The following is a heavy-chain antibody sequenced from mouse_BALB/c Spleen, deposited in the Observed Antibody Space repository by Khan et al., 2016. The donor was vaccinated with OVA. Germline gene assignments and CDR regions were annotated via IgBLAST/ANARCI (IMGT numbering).Heavy chain of an antibody. D-gene: IGHD2-14*01. Sequence: VQLQQSGAELARPGASVKMSCKASGYTFTSYTIHWIKERPGQGLEWIGNINPSNGYTNYTQKFKDKATLTTDKSSTTAYLQLSSLTSDDSAVYNCGRDGAYHRNDGWFAYWGQGTLVTVSA. J-gene: IGHJ3*01. CDR2: INPSNGYT. CDR1: GYTFTSYT. V-gene: IGHV1-4*01. CDR3: GRDGAYHRNDGWFAY.